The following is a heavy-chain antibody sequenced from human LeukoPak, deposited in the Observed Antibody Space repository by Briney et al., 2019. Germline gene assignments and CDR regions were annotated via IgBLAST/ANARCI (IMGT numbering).Heavy chain of an antibody. Sequence: EASVKVSCKAPGGTFSSYAISWVRQAPGQGLEWMGGIIPIFGTANYAQKFQGRVTITADESTSTAYMELSSLRSEDTAVYYCARSVGYYYGSGSLYYYGMDVWGKGTTVTVSS. D-gene: IGHD3-10*01. CDR1: GGTFSSYA. CDR3: ARSVGYYYGSGSLYYYGMDV. CDR2: IIPIFGTA. V-gene: IGHV1-69*13. J-gene: IGHJ6*04.